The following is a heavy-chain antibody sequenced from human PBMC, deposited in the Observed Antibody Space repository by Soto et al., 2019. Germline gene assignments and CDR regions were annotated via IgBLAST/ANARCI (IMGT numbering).Heavy chain of an antibody. Sequence: PGGSLRLSCAASGFTFSSYAMHWFRQATGKGLEWVSAIGTAGDTYYPGSVKGGFTISRENAKNSLYLQMNSLRAGDTAVYYCARGRLPAAHSNYYGMDVWGQGTTVTVSS. CDR2: IGTAGDT. J-gene: IGHJ6*02. D-gene: IGHD2-2*01. V-gene: IGHV3-13*01. CDR3: ARGRLPAAHSNYYGMDV. CDR1: GFTFSSYA.